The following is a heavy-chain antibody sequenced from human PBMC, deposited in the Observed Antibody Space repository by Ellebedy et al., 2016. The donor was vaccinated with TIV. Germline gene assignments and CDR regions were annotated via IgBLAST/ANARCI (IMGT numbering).Heavy chain of an antibody. CDR1: GFTFSNYA. D-gene: IGHD5-18*01. CDR3: AKDTAMVTPHPMFDY. CDR2: ISGSGGST. V-gene: IGHV3-23*01. J-gene: IGHJ4*02. Sequence: GGSLRLXCAASGFTFSNYAMSWVRQAPGKGLEWVSAISGSGGSTYYADSVKGRFTISRDNSKNTLYLQMNSLRAEDTAVYYCAKDTAMVTPHPMFDYWGQGTLVTVSS.